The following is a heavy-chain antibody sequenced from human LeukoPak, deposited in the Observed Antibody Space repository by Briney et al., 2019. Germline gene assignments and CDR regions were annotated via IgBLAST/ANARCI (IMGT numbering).Heavy chain of an antibody. CDR3: ARTDETVSAEDFQH. CDR2: IYSGGST. Sequence: GGSLRLSCAASGFSVSSNYMSWVRQAPGKGLEWVSVIYSGGSTYYADSVKGRFTISRDNSKNTLYLQMKSLRAEDTAVYYCARTDETVSAEDFQHWGQGTPVTVSS. J-gene: IGHJ1*01. D-gene: IGHD2-21*02. CDR1: GFSVSSNY. V-gene: IGHV3-53*01.